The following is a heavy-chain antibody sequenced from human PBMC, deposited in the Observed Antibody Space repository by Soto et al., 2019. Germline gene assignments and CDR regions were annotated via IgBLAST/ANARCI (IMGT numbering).Heavy chain of an antibody. V-gene: IGHV3-73*01. D-gene: IGHD6-19*01. J-gene: IGHJ4*02. Sequence: GSLRLSCAASGFTFGGSAMHWVRQASGKGLEWVGHIRSKTNSYATAYAESVKGRFTISRDDSMNTAYLQMNSLKTEDTAVYFCTRQTDAVQWLVVPTDYNFDYWGQGTLVTVSS. CDR3: TRQTDAVQWLVVPTDYNFDY. CDR1: GFTFGGSA. CDR2: IRSKTNSYAT.